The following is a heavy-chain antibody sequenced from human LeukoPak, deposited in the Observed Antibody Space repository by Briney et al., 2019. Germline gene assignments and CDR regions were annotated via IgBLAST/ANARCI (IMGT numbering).Heavy chain of an antibody. J-gene: IGHJ4*02. V-gene: IGHV3-53*01. CDR2: IYSGGST. CDR1: GLTVNSNY. Sequence: PGGSLILSCAASGLTVNSNYMSWVRQAPGKGLEWVSVIYSGGSTYYADSVKGRFTISRDNSKNTLYLQMNSLRAEDTAVYYCARDLSSGWYGVFDYWGQGTLVTVSS. D-gene: IGHD6-19*01. CDR3: ARDLSSGWYGVFDY.